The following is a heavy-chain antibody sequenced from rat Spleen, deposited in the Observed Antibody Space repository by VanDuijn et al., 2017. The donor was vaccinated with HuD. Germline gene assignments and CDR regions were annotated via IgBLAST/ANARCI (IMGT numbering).Heavy chain of an antibody. Sequence: QVQLKESGPGLVQPSQTLSLICTVSGFSLTNYDIQWVRQPPGKGLEWMGVISSGGNTYYNSALKSRLSISRDTSKSQVFLKVTSLQTEDTAIYFCTGDRSHPGLTPYVMDAWGQGTSVTVSS. D-gene: IGHD1-4*01. CDR1: GFSLTNYD. CDR3: TGDRSHPGLTPYVMDA. CDR2: ISSGGNT. V-gene: IGHV2-15*01. J-gene: IGHJ4*01.